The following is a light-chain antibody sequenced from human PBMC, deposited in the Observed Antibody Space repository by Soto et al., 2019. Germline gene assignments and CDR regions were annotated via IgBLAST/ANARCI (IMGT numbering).Light chain of an antibody. Sequence: EIVMTQSPATLSVSPGERATLSCSASQRGSSNLAWYQQKPGQAPRLLIYGASTRATGIPARFSGSGSGTEFTLTISSLQSEDFAVYYCQQYNNWPYTFGQGTKLEIK. CDR3: QQYNNWPYT. J-gene: IGKJ2*01. V-gene: IGKV3-15*01. CDR1: QRGSSN. CDR2: GAS.